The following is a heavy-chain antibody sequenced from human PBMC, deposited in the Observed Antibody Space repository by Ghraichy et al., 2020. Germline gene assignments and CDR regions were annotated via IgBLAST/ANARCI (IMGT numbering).Heavy chain of an antibody. Sequence: GESLNISCAASGFSFSSSWMSWVRQAPGKGLEWVANIKQDGSAKYYVDSVKGRFTISRDNAKKSLYLEMNSLRAEDTAVYYCARAATIAGGSIGNYRWGQGTLVTVSS. CDR3: ARAATIAGGSIGNYR. CDR1: GFSFSSSW. J-gene: IGHJ5*02. D-gene: IGHD2-15*01. CDR2: IKQDGSAK. V-gene: IGHV3-7*01.